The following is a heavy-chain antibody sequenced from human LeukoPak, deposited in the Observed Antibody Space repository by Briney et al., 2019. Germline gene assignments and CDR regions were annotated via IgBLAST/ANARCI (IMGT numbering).Heavy chain of an antibody. D-gene: IGHD2-15*01. CDR2: INHSGST. J-gene: IGHJ5*02. CDR1: GGSFSGYY. V-gene: IGHV4-34*01. Sequence: SETLSLTCAVYGGSFSGYYWSRIRQPPGKGLEWIGEINHSGSTNYNPSLKSRVTISVDTSKNQFSLKLSSVTAADTAVYYCARGPLGYCSGGSCYSAYNWFDPWGQGTLVTVSS. CDR3: ARGPLGYCSGGSCYSAYNWFDP.